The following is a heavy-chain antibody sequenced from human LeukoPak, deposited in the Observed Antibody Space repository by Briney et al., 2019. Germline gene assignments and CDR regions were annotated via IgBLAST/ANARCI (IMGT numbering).Heavy chain of an antibody. CDR1: GGSFSGYY. CDR3: ARGPAIFGVIIIKPLDY. D-gene: IGHD3-3*01. CDR2: INHSGST. Sequence: PSETLSLTCAVYGGSFSGYYWSWIRQAPGKGLEWIGEINHSGSTNYNPSLKSRVTISVDTSKNQFSLKLSSVTAADTAVYYCARGPAIFGVIIIKPLDYWGQGTLVTVSS. V-gene: IGHV4-34*01. J-gene: IGHJ4*02.